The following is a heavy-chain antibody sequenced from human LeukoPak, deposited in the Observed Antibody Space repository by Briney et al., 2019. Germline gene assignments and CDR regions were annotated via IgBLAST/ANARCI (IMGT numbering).Heavy chain of an antibody. J-gene: IGHJ4*02. Sequence: SLRLSCPASGFTFGDFPMTCVPQAPGKRLEWVGYIRSKNYGGTTEYAASVKVRFTISRADSKSIAYMQMDNVKAEDTDVYYCPSGSGCYEYWGQGILVIVSS. CDR1: GFTFGDFP. D-gene: IGHD1-26*01. CDR3: PSGSGCYEY. V-gene: IGHV3-49*04. CDR2: IRSKNYGGTT.